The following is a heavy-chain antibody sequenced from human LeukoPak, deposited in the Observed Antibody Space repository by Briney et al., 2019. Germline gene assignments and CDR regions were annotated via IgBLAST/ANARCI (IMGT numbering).Heavy chain of an antibody. D-gene: IGHD2-15*01. J-gene: IGHJ3*02. V-gene: IGHV1-2*02. CDR3: VTSTGYFSTWGAFDI. CDR2: INLNSGYT. Sequence: ASVKVSCQASGFTFTAFYMHWVRQAPGQGLEWMAWINLNSGYTNYAQKFQGRVTMTRDTSMSTAYMDLTSLRSDDTAVYYCVTSTGYFSTWGAFDIWGQGTMVTVSS. CDR1: GFTFTAFY.